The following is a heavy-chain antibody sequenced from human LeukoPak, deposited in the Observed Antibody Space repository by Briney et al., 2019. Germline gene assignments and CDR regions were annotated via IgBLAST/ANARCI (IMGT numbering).Heavy chain of an antibody. Sequence: GGSLRLSCAASGFTFSSFAMSWIRQAPGKGLVWVSRINSDGSSTSYADSVKGRFTISRDNAKNTLYLQMNSLRAEDTAVYYCARSSSSWYLIWFDPWGQGTLVTVSS. CDR2: INSDGSST. V-gene: IGHV3-74*01. D-gene: IGHD6-13*01. CDR1: GFTFSSFA. J-gene: IGHJ5*02. CDR3: ARSSSSWYLIWFDP.